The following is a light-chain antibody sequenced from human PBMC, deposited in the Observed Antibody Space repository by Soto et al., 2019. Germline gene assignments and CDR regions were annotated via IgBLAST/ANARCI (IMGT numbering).Light chain of an antibody. Sequence: AIRMTQSPSSVSASIGDRVTIACRASQGISSSLAWYQQKPGKAPKILISGASILQDGVPSRFSGRGSGTDFTLTINSLQPEDFATYYCQQGHSFPLTFGGGTKVDIK. CDR3: QQGHSFPLT. J-gene: IGKJ4*01. CDR2: GAS. CDR1: QGISSS. V-gene: IGKV1-8*01.